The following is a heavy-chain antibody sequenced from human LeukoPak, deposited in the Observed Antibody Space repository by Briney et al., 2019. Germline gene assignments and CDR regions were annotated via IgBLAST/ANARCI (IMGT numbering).Heavy chain of an antibody. CDR3: ASRRPATYGDYVGWFDP. Sequence: AETLSLTCTLSGRSISSYYWRWIRQPPGKGREWIGYIYYSGSNNYNSSLKSRVTISQDTSQNQLSLKLSSVTAADTAAYSCASRRPATYGDYVGWFDPWGQGTLVSVSS. V-gene: IGHV4-59*08. D-gene: IGHD4-17*01. J-gene: IGHJ5*02. CDR2: IYYSGSN. CDR1: GRSISSYY.